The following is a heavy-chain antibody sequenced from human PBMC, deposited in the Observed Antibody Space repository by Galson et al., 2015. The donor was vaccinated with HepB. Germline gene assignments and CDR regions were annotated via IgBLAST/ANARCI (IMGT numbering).Heavy chain of an antibody. V-gene: IGHV3-23*01. CDR3: ARESRGCGGDCYSLVDS. J-gene: IGHJ4*02. CDR1: GFTFSSYA. Sequence: SLRLSCAASGFTFSSYAVTWVRQAPGKGLEWVAVLTGSGRTTYSADSVKGRFTISRDNSKNTLYLQMNSLEVDDTAVYYCARESRGCGGDCYSLVDSWGQGTLVTVSS. D-gene: IGHD2-21*02. CDR2: LTGSGRTT.